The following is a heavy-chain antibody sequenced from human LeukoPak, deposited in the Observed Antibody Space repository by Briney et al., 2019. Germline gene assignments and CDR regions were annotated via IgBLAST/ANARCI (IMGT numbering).Heavy chain of an antibody. CDR1: GFTFSSYW. Sequence: GGSLRLSCAASGFTFSSYWMHWVRQVPGKGLVWVSRISSDGSTTSYGDSVKRRFTISRDNAKNTLYLQMNSLRTEDTAVYYCARVMTRKGGFDIWGQGTMVTVSS. J-gene: IGHJ3*02. CDR2: ISSDGSTT. CDR3: ARVMTRKGGFDI. D-gene: IGHD2-21*02. V-gene: IGHV3-74*01.